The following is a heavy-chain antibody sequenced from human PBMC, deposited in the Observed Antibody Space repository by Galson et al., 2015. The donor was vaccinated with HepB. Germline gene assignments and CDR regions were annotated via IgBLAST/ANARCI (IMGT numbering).Heavy chain of an antibody. CDR3: ARDRRDRFGELYRVGYYYYMDV. D-gene: IGHD3-10*01. CDR2: IYTSGST. J-gene: IGHJ6*03. Sequence: TLSLTCTVSGGSISSGSYYWSWIRQPAGKGLEWIGRIYTSGSTNYNPSLKSRVTMSVDTSKNQFSLKLSSVTAADTAVYYCARDRRDRFGELYRVGYYYYMDVWGKGTTVTVSS. CDR1: GGSISSGSYY. V-gene: IGHV4-61*02.